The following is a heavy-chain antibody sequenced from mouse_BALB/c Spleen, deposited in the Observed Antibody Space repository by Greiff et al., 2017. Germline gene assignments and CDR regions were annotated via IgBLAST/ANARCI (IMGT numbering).Heavy chain of an antibody. CDR2: ISDGGSYT. V-gene: IGHV5-4*02. CDR3: ARDIGTTVVATDYAMDY. J-gene: IGHJ4*01. CDR1: GFTFSDYY. Sequence: VQLVESGGGLVKPGGSLKLSCAASGFTFSDYYMYWVRQTPEKRLEWVATISDGGSYTYYPDSVKGRFTISRDNAKNNLYLQMSSLKSEDTAMYYCARDIGTTVVATDYAMDYWGQGTSVTVSS. D-gene: IGHD1-1*01.